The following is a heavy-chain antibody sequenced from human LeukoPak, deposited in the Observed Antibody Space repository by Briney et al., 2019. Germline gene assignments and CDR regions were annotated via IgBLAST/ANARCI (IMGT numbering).Heavy chain of an antibody. CDR1: GYTFTSYD. Sequence: ASVKVSCKASGYTFTSYDINWVRQATGQALEWMGWLNPNSGNTGYAQKFQGRVTMTRNTSISTAYMELSSLRSEDTAVYYCARRYCSSTSCSRRNWFDPWGQGTLVTVSS. D-gene: IGHD2-2*01. CDR2: LNPNSGNT. J-gene: IGHJ5*02. V-gene: IGHV1-8*01. CDR3: ARRYCSSTSCSRRNWFDP.